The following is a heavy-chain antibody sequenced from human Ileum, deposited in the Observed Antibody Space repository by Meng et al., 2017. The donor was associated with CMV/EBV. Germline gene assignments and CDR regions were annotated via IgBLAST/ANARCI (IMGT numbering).Heavy chain of an antibody. J-gene: IGHJ5*02. Sequence: GESLKISCAASGFTLSDHYMDWVRQVPGKGLEWVGRTRNKANSYTTEYAASVKGRFTISRDDSNNSLYLQMNSLKTEDTAVYYCARQRPSGWYTGWFDPWGQGTLVTVSS. CDR1: GFTLSDHY. V-gene: IGHV3-72*01. D-gene: IGHD6-19*01. CDR2: TRNKANSYTT. CDR3: ARQRPSGWYTGWFDP.